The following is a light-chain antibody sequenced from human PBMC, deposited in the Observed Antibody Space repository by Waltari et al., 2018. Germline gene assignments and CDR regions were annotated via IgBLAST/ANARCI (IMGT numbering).Light chain of an antibody. V-gene: IGKV1-5*03. CDR3: QQYNSYSYT. Sequence: DIQMPQSPPTLSASVCARITITCRASQSISSWLAWYQQKPGKAPKLLIYKASSLESGVPSRFSGSGSGTEFTLTISSLQPDDFATYYCQQYNSYSYTFGQGTKLEIK. CDR2: KAS. CDR1: QSISSW. J-gene: IGKJ2*01.